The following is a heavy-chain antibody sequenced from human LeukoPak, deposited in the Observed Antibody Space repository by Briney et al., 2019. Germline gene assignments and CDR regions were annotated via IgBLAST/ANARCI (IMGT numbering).Heavy chain of an antibody. CDR3: AKDGVTIFGVAHDAFDI. J-gene: IGHJ3*02. V-gene: IGHV3-30*02. D-gene: IGHD3-3*01. CDR2: IRYDGSNK. Sequence: GGSLRLSCAASGFTFSSYGMHWVRQAPGKGLEWVAFIRYDGSNKYYADSVKGRLTISRDNSKNTLYLQMNSLRAEDTAVYYCAKDGVTIFGVAHDAFDIWGQGTMVTVSS. CDR1: GFTFSSYG.